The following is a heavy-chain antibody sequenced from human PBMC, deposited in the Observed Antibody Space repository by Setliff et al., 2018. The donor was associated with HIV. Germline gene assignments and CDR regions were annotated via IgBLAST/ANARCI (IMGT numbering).Heavy chain of an antibody. Sequence: SETLSLTCTVSGGSVGSSSYYWAWIRQPPGKGLEWIGSIYYTGNTKYNPSLESRVTFSIDTSENQFSLRLASVTAADTAIYYCARGRTQWPNYNYFDPWGLGTLVTVSS. D-gene: IGHD6-19*01. CDR1: GGSVGSSSYY. CDR2: IYYTGNT. J-gene: IGHJ5*02. CDR3: ARGRTQWPNYNYFDP. V-gene: IGHV4-39*07.